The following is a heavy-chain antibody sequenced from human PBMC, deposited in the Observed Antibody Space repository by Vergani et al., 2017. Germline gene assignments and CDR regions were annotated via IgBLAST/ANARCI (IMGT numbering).Heavy chain of an antibody. CDR2: INSDGSST. V-gene: IGHV3-74*01. D-gene: IGHD3-22*01. J-gene: IGHJ3*02. CDR3: ARATMLAYYYDSSGYYGAFDI. CDR1: GFTFSSYW. Sequence: EVQLVESGGGLVQPGGSLRLSCAASGFTFSSYWMHWVRQAPGKGLVWVSGINSDGSSTSYADSVKGRFTISRDNAKNTLYLQMNSLRAEDTAVYYCARATMLAYYYDSSGYYGAFDIWGQGTMVTVSS.